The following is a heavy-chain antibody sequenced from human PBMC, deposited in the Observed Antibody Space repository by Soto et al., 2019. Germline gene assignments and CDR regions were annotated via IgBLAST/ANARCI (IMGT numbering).Heavy chain of an antibody. CDR3: GPGDFRKTGFAP. V-gene: IGHV4-59*01. D-gene: IGHD3-10*01. Sequence: SETLSLTCTVSGGSISSYYWSWIRQPPGKGLEWIGYIYYSGSTNYNPSLKSRVTISVDTSKNQFSLKLSSVTAADTAMYYCGPGDFRKTGFAPGGQEPLSPFSS. CDR1: GGSISSYY. J-gene: IGHJ5*02. CDR2: IYYSGST.